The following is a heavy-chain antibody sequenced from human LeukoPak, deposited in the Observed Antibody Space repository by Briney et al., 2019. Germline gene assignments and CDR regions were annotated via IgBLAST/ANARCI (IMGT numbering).Heavy chain of an antibody. CDR3: ARNQFLPVAGTSYYYYGMDV. CDR1: GGSFSGYY. V-gene: IGHV4-34*01. Sequence: SETLSLTCAVYGGSFSGYYWSWIRQPPGMGLEWIGEINHSGSTNYNPSLKSRVTISVDTSKNQFSLKLSSVTAADTAVYYCARNQFLPVAGTSYYYYGMDVWGQGTTVTVSS. J-gene: IGHJ6*02. D-gene: IGHD6-19*01. CDR2: INHSGST.